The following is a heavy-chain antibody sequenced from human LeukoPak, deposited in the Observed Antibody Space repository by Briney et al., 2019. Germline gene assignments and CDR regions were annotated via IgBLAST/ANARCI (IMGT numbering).Heavy chain of an antibody. CDR2: INWNSGSM. Sequence: GGSLRLSCAVSGFTFDDYAMHWVRQAPGKGLEWVSGINWNSGSMGYADSVKGRFTISRDNAKNSLYLQMNSLRAEDTALYYCAKDLAEDILTGFYLDAFDFWGQGTMVTVSS. D-gene: IGHD3-9*01. J-gene: IGHJ3*01. CDR3: AKDLAEDILTGFYLDAFDF. V-gene: IGHV3-9*01. CDR1: GFTFDDYA.